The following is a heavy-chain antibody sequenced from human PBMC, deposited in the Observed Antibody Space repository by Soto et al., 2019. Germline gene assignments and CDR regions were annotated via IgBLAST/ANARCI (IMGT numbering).Heavy chain of an antibody. J-gene: IGHJ5*02. D-gene: IGHD1-1*01. CDR2: IYYSGST. CDR3: ARETSEERTFDP. V-gene: IGHV4-59*01. CDR1: GGSISSYY. Sequence: PSDTLSLTCTVSGGSISSYYWSWIRQPPGKGLEWIGYIYYSGSTNYNPSLKSRVTISVDTSKNQFSLKLSSVTAADTAVYYCARETSEERTFDPWGQGTLVTVSS.